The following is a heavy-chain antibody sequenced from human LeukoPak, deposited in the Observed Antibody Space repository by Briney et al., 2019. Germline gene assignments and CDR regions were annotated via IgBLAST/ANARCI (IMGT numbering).Heavy chain of an antibody. CDR1: GFSFGDYA. CDR2: ISGGGSSR. V-gene: IGHV3-43*02. Sequence: PGGSLRLSCVASGFSFGDYAMHWVRQAPGKGLEGVSLISGGGSSRYYADSVKGRFTISRDTTKNSLYLQMNSLTSEDTALYYCAKDPTVANYGMEVWGRGTTVTVSS. CDR3: AKDPTVANYGMEV. D-gene: IGHD1-26*01. J-gene: IGHJ6*02.